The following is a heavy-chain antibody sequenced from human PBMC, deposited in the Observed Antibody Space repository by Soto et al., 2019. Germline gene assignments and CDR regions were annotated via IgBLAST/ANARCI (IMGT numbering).Heavy chain of an antibody. V-gene: IGHV1-18*01. Sequence: QVNWVQSGPEVKKPGASVKVSCKGSGYTFSNYGVTGLRQAPGQGLERLGWVSAYNRNTDYAQKFEDRATMTIDTSTNTAYLELRGLTPDDTAVYYCARERRWEPLLYWSQGTL. D-gene: IGHD1-26*01. J-gene: IGHJ4*02. CDR1: GYTFSNYG. CDR2: VSAYNRNT. CDR3: ARERRWEPLLY.